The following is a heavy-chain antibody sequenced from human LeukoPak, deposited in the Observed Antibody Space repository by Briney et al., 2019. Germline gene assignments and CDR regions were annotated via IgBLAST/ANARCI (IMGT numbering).Heavy chain of an antibody. CDR2: IYSSGST. J-gene: IGHJ4*02. Sequence: SETLSLTCTVSGGSFSSYYWSWIRQPVGKGLEWIGRIYSSGSTNYNPSLKSRVIMSIDTSKNQFSLKLSSVTAADTAVYYCARDYSQVGESGVPTDYWGQGILVIVSS. CDR1: GGSFSSYY. V-gene: IGHV4-4*07. D-gene: IGHD3-3*01. CDR3: ARDYSQVGESGVPTDY.